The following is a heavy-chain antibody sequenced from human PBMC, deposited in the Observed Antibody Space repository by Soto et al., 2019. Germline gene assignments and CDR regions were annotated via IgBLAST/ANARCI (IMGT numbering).Heavy chain of an antibody. CDR2: VSGSGGST. CDR3: AKPPDYNWNDY. D-gene: IGHD1-20*01. J-gene: IGHJ4*02. Sequence: EVQLLESGGGLVQPGGSLRLSCAASGFTFSSYAMSWVRQAPGKGLEWISAVSGSGGSTYYADSVKGRFTISRDNSKDTLYLQMNTLRGKDTAVYYCAKPPDYNWNDYWGQGTLVTVSS. CDR1: GFTFSSYA. V-gene: IGHV3-23*01.